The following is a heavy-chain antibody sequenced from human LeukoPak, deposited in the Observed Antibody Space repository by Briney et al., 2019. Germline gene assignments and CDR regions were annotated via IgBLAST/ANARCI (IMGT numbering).Heavy chain of an antibody. CDR3: ARGDNWGIDY. D-gene: IGHD7-27*01. J-gene: IGHJ4*02. CDR2: IYYSGST. V-gene: IGHV4-59*01. Sequence: SETLSLTCAVYGGSISSYYWSWIRQPPGKGLEWIGYIYYSGSTNYNPSLKSRVTISVDTSKNQFSLKLSSVTAADTAVYYCARGDNWGIDYWGQGTLVTVSS. CDR1: GGSISSYY.